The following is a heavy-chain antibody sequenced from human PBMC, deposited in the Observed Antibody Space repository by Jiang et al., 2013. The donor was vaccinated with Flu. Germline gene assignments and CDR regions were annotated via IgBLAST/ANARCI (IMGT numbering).Heavy chain of an antibody. J-gene: IGHJ4*02. Sequence: GGDTNYADSVKGRFTISRDNFKNTLYLQMNSLRAEDTAIYYCAKDWGYGSGSYFPHYWGQGTLVTVSS. CDR2: GGDT. V-gene: IGHV3-23*01. CDR3: AKDWGYGSGSYFPHY. D-gene: IGHD3-10*01.